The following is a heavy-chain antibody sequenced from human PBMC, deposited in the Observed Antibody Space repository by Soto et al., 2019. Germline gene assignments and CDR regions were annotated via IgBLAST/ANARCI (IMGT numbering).Heavy chain of an antibody. CDR3: ARDYIKQGYFDY. J-gene: IGHJ4*02. D-gene: IGHD2-15*01. Sequence: PSETLSLTCTVSGGSISSGDYYWSWIRQPPGKGLEWIGYIYYSGSTYYNPSLKSRVTISVDTSKNQFSLKLSSVTAADTAVYYCARDYIKQGYFDYWGQGTLVTVS. CDR2: IYYSGST. CDR1: GGSISSGDYY. V-gene: IGHV4-30-4*01.